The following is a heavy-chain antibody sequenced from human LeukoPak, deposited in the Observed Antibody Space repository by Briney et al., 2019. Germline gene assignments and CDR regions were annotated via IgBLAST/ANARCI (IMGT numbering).Heavy chain of an antibody. CDR1: GGTFSSYA. CDR2: IIPILGIA. V-gene: IGHV1-69*04. J-gene: IGHJ6*02. Sequence: SVKVSCEASGGTFSSYAISWVRQAPGQGLEWMGRIIPILGIANYAQKFQGRVTITADKSTSTAYMELSSLRSEDTAVYYCARDRIVATISYYGMDVWGQGTTVTVSS. CDR3: ARDRIVATISYYGMDV. D-gene: IGHD5-12*01.